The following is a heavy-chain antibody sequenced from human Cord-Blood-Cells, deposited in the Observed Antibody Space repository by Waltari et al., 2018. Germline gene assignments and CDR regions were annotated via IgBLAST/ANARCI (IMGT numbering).Heavy chain of an antibody. CDR2: LYWDDDM. CDR1: GFSLSTSGVG. J-gene: IGHJ3*02. D-gene: IGHD6-13*01. V-gene: IGHV2-5*02. Sequence: ITLKESGPTLVKPTQTLTLTCTLSGFSLSTSGVGVGWIRQPPGKALEWLALLYWDDDMSYSPALESRLTITKDTSKNHVVLTMTNMDPVDTATYYCAHSFPWYSSSWYPRGDAFDIWGQGTMVTVSS. CDR3: AHSFPWYSSSWYPRGDAFDI.